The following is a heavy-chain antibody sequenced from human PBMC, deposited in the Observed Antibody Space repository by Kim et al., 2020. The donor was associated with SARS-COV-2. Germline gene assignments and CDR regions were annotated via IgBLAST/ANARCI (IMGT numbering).Heavy chain of an antibody. Sequence: GYAHSGKGRFTSSRDNAKNSLYLQMDSLRAEDTALYYWARDLGGPGGPILYWGQGTLVTVSS. CDR3: ARDLGGPGGPILY. J-gene: IGHJ4*02. V-gene: IGHV3-20*03. D-gene: IGHD3-16*01.